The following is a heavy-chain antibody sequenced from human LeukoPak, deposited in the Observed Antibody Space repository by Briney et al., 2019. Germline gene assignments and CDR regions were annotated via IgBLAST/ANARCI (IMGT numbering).Heavy chain of an antibody. CDR1: GFTFSNAW. CDR2: MRYDGRNK. D-gene: IGHD3-16*01. J-gene: IGHJ3*02. Sequence: GGSLRLSCAASGFTFSNAWMSWVRQAPGKGLEWVTLMRYDGRNKYYADSVKGRFTISRDNSKNTVYLQMNSLRGEDTAVYYCARVGDMEAFDIWGQGTRVTVSS. V-gene: IGHV3-33*08. CDR3: ARVGDMEAFDI.